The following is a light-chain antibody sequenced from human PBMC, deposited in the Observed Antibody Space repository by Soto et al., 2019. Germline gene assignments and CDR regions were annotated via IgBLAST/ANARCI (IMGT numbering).Light chain of an antibody. CDR3: CSYADSYSYV. V-gene: IGLV2-11*01. CDR2: DVS. J-gene: IGLJ1*01. CDR1: SSDVGAYNY. Sequence: QSALTQPRSVSGSPGQSVTISCTGTSSDVGAYNYVSWYQQHPGKAPKFMIYDVSKRPSGVPDRFSGSKSGNTASLTISGLQAEDEADYYCCSYADSYSYVFGTGTQLTVL.